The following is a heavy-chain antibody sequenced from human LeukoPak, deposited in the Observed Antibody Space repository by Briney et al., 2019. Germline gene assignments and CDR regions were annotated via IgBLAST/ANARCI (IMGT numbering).Heavy chain of an antibody. D-gene: IGHD3-22*01. V-gene: IGHV4-4*07. CDR2: IYTSGST. J-gene: IGHJ3*02. Sequence: SETLSLTCTVSGGSISSYYWSWIRQPAGKGLEWIGRIYTSGSTNYNPSLKSRVTISVDTSKNQFSLKLSSVTAADTAVYYCARDAPTGFYDSSGYKAFDIWGQGTMVTVSS. CDR3: ARDAPTGFYDSSGYKAFDI. CDR1: GGSISSYY.